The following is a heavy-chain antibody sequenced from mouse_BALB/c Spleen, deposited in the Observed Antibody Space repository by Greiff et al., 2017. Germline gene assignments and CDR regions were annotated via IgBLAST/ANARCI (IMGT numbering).Heavy chain of an antibody. D-gene: IGHD2-3*01. CDR3: AREVYDGYPPYAMDY. Sequence: QVQLQQSGAELARPGASVKMSCKASGYSFTSYTMHWVKQRPGQGLEWIGYINPSSGYTNYNQKFKDKATLTADKSSSTAYMQLSSLTSEDSAVYYYAREVYDGYPPYAMDYWGQGTSVTVSS. CDR1: GYSFTSYT. J-gene: IGHJ4*01. V-gene: IGHV1-4*01. CDR2: INPSSGYT.